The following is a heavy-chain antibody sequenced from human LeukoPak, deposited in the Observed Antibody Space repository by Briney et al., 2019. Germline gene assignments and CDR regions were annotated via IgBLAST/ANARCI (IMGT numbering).Heavy chain of an antibody. V-gene: IGHV3-30*02. CDR3: AKYGAGSLRDY. D-gene: IGHD3-10*01. Sequence: GGSLRLSYATFGFTFSSYGMNWVRQAPGKGLEWVAYIRYDGSNQYYLDSVKGRFTISRDNSKNTLYLQMNSLRVEDTAVYYCAKYGAGSLRDYWGQGTLVTVSS. CDR2: IRYDGSNQ. CDR1: GFTFSSYG. J-gene: IGHJ4*02.